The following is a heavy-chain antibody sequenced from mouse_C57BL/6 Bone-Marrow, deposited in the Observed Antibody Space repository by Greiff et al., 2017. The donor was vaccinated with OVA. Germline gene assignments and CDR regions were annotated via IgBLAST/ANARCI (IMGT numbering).Heavy chain of an antibody. CDR2: ISSGGSYT. V-gene: IGHV5-6*01. CDR3: AREPHDSPFAMDY. D-gene: IGHD2-4*01. CDR1: GFTFSSYG. J-gene: IGHJ4*01. Sequence: EVKLVESGGDLVKPGGSLKLSCAASGFTFSSYGMSWVRQTPDKRLEWVATISSGGSYTYYPDSVKGRFTISRDNAKNTLYLQMSSLKSDDTAMYYCAREPHDSPFAMDYWGQGTSVTVSS.